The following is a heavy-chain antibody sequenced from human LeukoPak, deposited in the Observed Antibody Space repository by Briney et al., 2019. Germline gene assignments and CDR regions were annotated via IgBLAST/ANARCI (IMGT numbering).Heavy chain of an antibody. CDR1: GFAFSSYE. D-gene: IGHD1-1*01. J-gene: IGHJ5*02. CDR3: APTGDP. CDR2: ISSSGRTK. V-gene: IGHV3-48*03. Sequence: PGGSLRLSCAASGFAFSSYEMNWVRQAPGKGLEWVSYISSSGRTKFYADSVKGRFTISRDNAKNSLYLQMNSLRAEDTAVYYCAPTGDPWGQGTLVTVSS.